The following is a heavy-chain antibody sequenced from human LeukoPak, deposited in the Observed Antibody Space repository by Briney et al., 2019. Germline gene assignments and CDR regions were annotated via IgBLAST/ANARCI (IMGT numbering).Heavy chain of an antibody. CDR3: ARSGSRPFDI. Sequence: PGGCLRLSCAASGLTVGSIYKNWVREAPGKGLEWVSVIYSGGSTYYADSVKGRFTISRDNSKNTLYLQMNSLRAEDTAVYYCARSGSRPFDIWGQGTMVTVSS. V-gene: IGHV3-53*01. CDR2: IYSGGST. D-gene: IGHD6-6*01. CDR1: GLTVGSIY. J-gene: IGHJ3*02.